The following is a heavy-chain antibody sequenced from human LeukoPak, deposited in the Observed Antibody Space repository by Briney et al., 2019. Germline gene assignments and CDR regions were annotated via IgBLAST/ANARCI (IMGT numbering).Heavy chain of an antibody. Sequence: PGRSLRLSCAASGFTFSGYAMHWVRQAPGKGLEWVAVVSSAGDHKYYADSVEGRFPISRDNSKNTVYLQMNSLRADDTAVYYCVRDGGPAATIDYWGQGTLVTVSS. J-gene: IGHJ4*02. D-gene: IGHD3-16*01. CDR3: VRDGGPAATIDY. CDR1: GFTFSGYA. CDR2: VSSAGDHK. V-gene: IGHV3-30-3*01.